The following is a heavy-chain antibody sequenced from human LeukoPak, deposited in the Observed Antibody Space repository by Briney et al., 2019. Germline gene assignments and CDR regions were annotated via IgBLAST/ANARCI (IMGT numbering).Heavy chain of an antibody. Sequence: PGGSLRLSCAASGFTFSSYWMSWVRQAPGKGLEWVANIKKDGSEKYYVDSVKGRFTISRDNAKTSLYLQMNSLRAEDTAVYYCASFGYCSGGSCYSTFDYWGQGTLVTVSS. CDR3: ASFGYCSGGSCYSTFDY. D-gene: IGHD2-15*01. J-gene: IGHJ4*02. V-gene: IGHV3-7*01. CDR1: GFTFSSYW. CDR2: IKKDGSEK.